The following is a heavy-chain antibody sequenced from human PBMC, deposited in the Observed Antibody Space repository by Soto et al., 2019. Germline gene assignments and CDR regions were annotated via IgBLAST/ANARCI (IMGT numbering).Heavy chain of an antibody. D-gene: IGHD3-22*01. V-gene: IGHV3-30*18. CDR3: AKDSVYYDSSGYYVPGPDFDY. CDR2: ISYDGSNK. Sequence: PGGSLRLSCAASGFTFSSYGMHWVRQAPGKGLEWVAVISYDGSNKYYADSVKGRFTISRDNSKNTLYLQMNSLRAEDTAVYYCAKDSVYYDSSGYYVPGPDFDYCGQGTLVTVSS. J-gene: IGHJ4*02. CDR1: GFTFSSYG.